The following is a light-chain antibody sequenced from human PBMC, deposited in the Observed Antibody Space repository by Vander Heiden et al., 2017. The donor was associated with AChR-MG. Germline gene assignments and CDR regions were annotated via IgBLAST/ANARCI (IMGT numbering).Light chain of an antibody. V-gene: IGLV1-44*01. CDR3: AAWDDSLNGWV. CDR1: SSNIGSNT. Sequence: QSVLTPPPSASGTPGQRVTISCSGSSSNIGSNTVKWYQQLPGTAPKLLIYSNNQRPSGVPDRFSGSKSGTSASLAISGLQSEDEADYYCAAWDDSLNGWVFGGGTKLTVL. CDR2: SNN. J-gene: IGLJ3*02.